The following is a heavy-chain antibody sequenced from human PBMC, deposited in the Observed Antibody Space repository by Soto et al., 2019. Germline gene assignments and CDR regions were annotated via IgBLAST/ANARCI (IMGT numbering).Heavy chain of an antibody. CDR3: ATAVGYSSSFLFDY. CDR1: GYTLTELS. J-gene: IGHJ4*02. D-gene: IGHD6-13*01. Sequence: VASVKVSCKVSGYTLTELSMHWVRQAPGKGLEWMGGFDPEDGETIYAQKFQGRVTMTEDTSTDTAYMELSSLRSEDTAVYYCATAVGYSSSFLFDYWGQGTLVTVS. V-gene: IGHV1-24*01. CDR2: FDPEDGET.